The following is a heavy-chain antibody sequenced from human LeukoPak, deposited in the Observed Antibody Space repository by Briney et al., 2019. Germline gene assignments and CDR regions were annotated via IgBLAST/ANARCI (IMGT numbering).Heavy chain of an antibody. D-gene: IGHD2-2*03. CDR3: ARARMDYFDY. J-gene: IGHJ4*02. CDR1: GFTFNDYY. Sequence: GGSLRLSCAASGFTFNDYYMTWIRQAPGKGLEWVSYISSSGTTIYYADSVKGRFTISRDNAKNSLYLQMNSLRAEDTAVYYCARARMDYFDYWGQGTLVTVSS. CDR2: ISSSGTTI. V-gene: IGHV3-11*01.